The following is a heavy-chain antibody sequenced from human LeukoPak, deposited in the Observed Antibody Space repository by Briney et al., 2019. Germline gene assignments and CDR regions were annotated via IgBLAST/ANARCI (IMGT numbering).Heavy chain of an antibody. CDR3: ARGESRVRGAIDY. D-gene: IGHD3-10*01. Sequence: GGSLRLSCAASGFTFSDYYMSWIRQAPGKGLEWVSYISSSGSTIYCADSVKGRFTISRDNAKNSLYLQMNSPRAEDTAVYYCARGESRVRGAIDYWGQGTLVTVSS. V-gene: IGHV3-11*01. CDR1: GFTFSDYY. J-gene: IGHJ4*02. CDR2: ISSSGSTI.